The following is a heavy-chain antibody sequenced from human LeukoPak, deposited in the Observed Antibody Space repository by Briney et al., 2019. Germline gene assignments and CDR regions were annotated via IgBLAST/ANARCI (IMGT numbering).Heavy chain of an antibody. V-gene: IGHV3-11*05. J-gene: IGHJ3*01. CDR1: GFTFSDYY. CDR3: AREGVGATHDAFDF. D-gene: IGHD1-26*01. Sequence: GGSLRLSCAASGFTFSDYYMSWTRQAPGRGLEWVSYINGSSTHTNYADSVKSRFTISRDNTKNSLYLQMNSLRAEDTAVYFCAREGVGATHDAFDFGGPETGDTVSS. CDR2: INGSSTHT.